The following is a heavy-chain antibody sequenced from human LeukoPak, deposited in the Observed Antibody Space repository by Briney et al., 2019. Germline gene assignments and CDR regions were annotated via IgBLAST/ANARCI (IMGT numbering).Heavy chain of an antibody. CDR2: IYTSGRT. J-gene: IGHJ4*02. Sequence: PSQTLSLTCTVSGGSISSGSYYWNWIRQPAGKGLEWIGRIYTSGRTYYNPSLKSRVTMSVDTSTNQFSLTLSSVTAADTAVYYCARLSTVTTSFDYWGQGTLVTVSS. CDR3: ARLSTVTTSFDY. D-gene: IGHD4-11*01. CDR1: GGSISSGSYY. V-gene: IGHV4-61*02.